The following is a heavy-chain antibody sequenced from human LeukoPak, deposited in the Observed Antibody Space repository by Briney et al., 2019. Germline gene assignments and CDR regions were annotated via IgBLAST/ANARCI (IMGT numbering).Heavy chain of an antibody. CDR1: GFTFSSYG. V-gene: IGHV3-30*03. D-gene: IGHD1-20*01. J-gene: IGHJ4*02. Sequence: GRSLRLSCAASGFTFSSYGMHWVRQAPGKGLEWVAVISYDGSNKYYADSVKGRFTISRDNAKNTLYLQMNSLRAEDTAVYYCARAFNWNDLGNWGQGTLVTVSS. CDR3: ARAFNWNDLGN. CDR2: ISYDGSNK.